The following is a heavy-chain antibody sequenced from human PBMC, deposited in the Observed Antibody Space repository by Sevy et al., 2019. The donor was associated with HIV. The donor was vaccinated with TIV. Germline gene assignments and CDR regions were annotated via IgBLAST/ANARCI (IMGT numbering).Heavy chain of an antibody. V-gene: IGHV1-18*01. D-gene: IGHD1-26*01. CDR2: ISAYNGNT. CDR1: GYTFTSYG. CDR3: ARDRLGGSYSPSADY. J-gene: IGHJ4*02. Sequence: ASVKVSCKASGYTFTSYGISWVRQAPGQGLEWMGWISAYNGNTNYAQKLQGRVTMTTDTSTSTAYMELRSLRSDDTAVYYCARDRLGGSYSPSADYWGQGTLVTVSS.